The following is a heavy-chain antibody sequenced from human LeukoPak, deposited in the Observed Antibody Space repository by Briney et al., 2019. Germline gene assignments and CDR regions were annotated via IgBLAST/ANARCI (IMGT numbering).Heavy chain of an antibody. D-gene: IGHD3-9*01. Sequence: ASVKVSCKASGYTFTSYYMHWVRQAPGQGLEWMGIINPSGGSTSYAQKFQGRVTMTRNTSISTAYMELSSLRSEDTAVYYCARADILYYYYYYGMDVWGQGTTVTVSS. CDR2: INPSGGST. J-gene: IGHJ6*02. CDR3: ARADILYYYYYYGMDV. CDR1: GYTFTSYY. V-gene: IGHV1-46*01.